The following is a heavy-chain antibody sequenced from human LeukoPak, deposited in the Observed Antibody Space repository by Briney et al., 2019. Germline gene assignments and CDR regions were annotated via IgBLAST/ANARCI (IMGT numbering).Heavy chain of an antibody. D-gene: IGHD2-15*01. CDR1: GGSISSRSYY. J-gene: IGHJ6*03. CDR2: IYYSGST. V-gene: IGHV4-39*01. Sequence: TSETLSLTCTVSGGSISSRSYYWGWIRQPPGKGLEWIGSIYYSGSTYYNPSLQSRVTISVDTSKNQFSLKLNSVTAADTAVYYCASFYCSGGSCYQYFPYYYMDVWGKGTTVTISS. CDR3: ASFYCSGGSCYQYFPYYYMDV.